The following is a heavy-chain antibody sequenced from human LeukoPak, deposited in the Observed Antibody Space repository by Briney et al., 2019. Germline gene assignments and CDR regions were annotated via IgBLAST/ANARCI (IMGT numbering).Heavy chain of an antibody. CDR1: GFTFSSYG. Sequence: GGSLRLSCVASGFTFSSYGMHWVRQAPGKGLEWVAVIWYDGTNKYYADSMKGRFTISRDNSKNTLYLQMNSLRAEDTAVYYCAKDRVSSSWGTGADYWGQGTLVTVSS. J-gene: IGHJ4*02. CDR2: IWYDGTNK. D-gene: IGHD6-13*01. CDR3: AKDRVSSSWGTGADY. V-gene: IGHV3-30*02.